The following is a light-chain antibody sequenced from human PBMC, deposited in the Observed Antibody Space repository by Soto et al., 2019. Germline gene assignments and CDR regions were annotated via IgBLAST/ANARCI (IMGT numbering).Light chain of an antibody. CDR3: QQFNRWPHT. Sequence: EVVLTQSPATLSVSPGERATLSCEASESVNQKLGWYQQKPGQAPRLLIYVASYRATGIPGRFSGSGSGTDYTLTISNLQPEDSAVYYCQQFNRWPHTFGQGTRLEIK. V-gene: IGKV3-15*01. CDR2: VAS. J-gene: IGKJ2*01. CDR1: ESVNQK.